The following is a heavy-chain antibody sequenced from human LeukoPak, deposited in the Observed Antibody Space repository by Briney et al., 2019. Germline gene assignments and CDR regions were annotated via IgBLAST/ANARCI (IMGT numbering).Heavy chain of an antibody. D-gene: IGHD2-15*01. Sequence: GGSLRLSCAASAFTFSGYAMSWVRQAPGKGLEWVSAISGRGDSTYYADSVRGRFTISRDNSKNTLYLQMNSLRVEDTAVYYCANFVALTLRYWGQGTLVTVSS. CDR1: AFTFSGYA. V-gene: IGHV3-23*01. CDR3: ANFVALTLRY. J-gene: IGHJ4*02. CDR2: ISGRGDST.